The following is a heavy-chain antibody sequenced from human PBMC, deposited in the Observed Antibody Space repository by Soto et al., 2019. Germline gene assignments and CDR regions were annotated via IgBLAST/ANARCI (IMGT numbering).Heavy chain of an antibody. V-gene: IGHV1-69*13. CDR3: ARGKAYIVVVVAATRWWYFDY. CDR1: GGTFSSYA. CDR2: IIPIFGTA. D-gene: IGHD2-15*01. J-gene: IGHJ4*02. Sequence: ASVKVSCKASGGTFSSYAISWVRQAPGQGLEWMGGIIPIFGTANYAQKFQGRVTITADESTSTAYMELSSLRSEDTAVYYCARGKAYIVVVVAATRWWYFDYWGQGTPVTVSS.